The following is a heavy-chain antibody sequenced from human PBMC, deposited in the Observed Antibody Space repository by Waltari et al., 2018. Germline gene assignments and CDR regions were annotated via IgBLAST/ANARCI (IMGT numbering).Heavy chain of an antibody. Sequence: QLQLQESGSGLVKPSQTLSLTCAVSGGSISSGGYSWSWIRQPPGKGLEWIGYSYHSGSTYYNPSLKSRVTISVDRSKNQFSLKLSSVTAADTAVYYCAREYPGGITGTPGAFDIWGQGTMVTVSS. CDR2: SYHSGST. CDR1: GGSISSGGYS. CDR3: AREYPGGITGTPGAFDI. D-gene: IGHD1-20*01. V-gene: IGHV4-30-2*01. J-gene: IGHJ3*02.